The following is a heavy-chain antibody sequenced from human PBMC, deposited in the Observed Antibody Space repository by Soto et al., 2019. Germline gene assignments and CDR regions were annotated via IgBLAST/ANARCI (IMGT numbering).Heavy chain of an antibody. CDR2: VSSTGSGT. V-gene: IGHV3-48*03. CDR1: GFTFSSYE. CDR3: VRDLHEPLATDALRVAN. Sequence: LRLSCAASGFTFSSYEMHWVRQAPGKGLEWISYVSSTGSGTLYADSVRGRFTMSRDNTKNSVSLQMSSLRAEDTAVYYCVRDLHEPLATDALRVANWGQGTQVTVSS. D-gene: IGHD2-8*02. J-gene: IGHJ4*02.